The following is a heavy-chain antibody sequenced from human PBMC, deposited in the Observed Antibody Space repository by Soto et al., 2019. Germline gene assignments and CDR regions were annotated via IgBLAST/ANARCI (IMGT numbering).Heavy chain of an antibody. V-gene: IGHV3-23*01. J-gene: IGHJ4*02. CDR3: AKDLGSIAVVFYRY. CDR1: GCTFSSYA. CDR2: ISGSGGST. D-gene: IGHD6-19*01. Sequence: GGSLRLSCAASGCTFSSYAMSWVRQAPGKGLEWVSAISGSGGSTYYADSVKGRFTISRDNSKNTLYLQMNSLRAEDTAVYYRAKDLGSIAVVFYRYWGQGTQVTGSS.